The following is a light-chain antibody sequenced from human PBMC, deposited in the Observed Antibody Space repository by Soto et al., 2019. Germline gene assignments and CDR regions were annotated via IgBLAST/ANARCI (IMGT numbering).Light chain of an antibody. CDR3: SSYTSSSTLYV. Sequence: QSVLTQPASVSGSPGQSITISCTGTSSDVGGYNYVSWYQQHPGKAPKLMIYDVINRPSGVSNRFSGSKSGNTASLTISGLQAEDEADYYCSSYTSSSTLYVCGTGTKVTVL. J-gene: IGLJ1*01. CDR1: SSDVGGYNY. V-gene: IGLV2-14*01. CDR2: DVI.